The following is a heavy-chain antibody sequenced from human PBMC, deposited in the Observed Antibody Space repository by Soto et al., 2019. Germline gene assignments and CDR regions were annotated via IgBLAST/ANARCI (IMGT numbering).Heavy chain of an antibody. CDR3: ASQSTTVTTMGDAFDI. CDR1: VLTVSSNY. J-gene: IGHJ3*02. D-gene: IGHD4-17*01. Sequence: PGGSLRLSCAASVLTVSSNYMSWVRQAPGKGLEWVSVIYSGGSTYYADSVKGRFTISRHNSKNTLYLQMNSLRAEDTAVYYCASQSTTVTTMGDAFDIWGQGTMVTVSS. V-gene: IGHV3-53*04. CDR2: IYSGGST.